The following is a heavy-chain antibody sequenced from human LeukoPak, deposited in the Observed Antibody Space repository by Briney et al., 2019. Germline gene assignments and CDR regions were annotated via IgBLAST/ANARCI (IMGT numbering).Heavy chain of an antibody. CDR1: GYTFTGYY. V-gene: IGHV1-2*02. Sequence: ASMKASCKASGYTFTGYYMNWVRQAPGQGLEWMGWINPNSGDTSYAQKFQGRVTMTRDTSISTAYMELSRLRSDDTAVYHCARAQYYYPHHYYVYWGQGTLVTVSS. CDR3: ARAQYYYPHHYYVY. CDR2: INPNSGDT. D-gene: IGHD3-10*01. J-gene: IGHJ4*02.